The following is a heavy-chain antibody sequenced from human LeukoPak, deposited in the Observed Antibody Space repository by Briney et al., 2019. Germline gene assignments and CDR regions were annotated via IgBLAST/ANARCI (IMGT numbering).Heavy chain of an antibody. CDR2: ISGSGGST. CDR3: AKDILEFGYSSGDKYFQH. D-gene: IGHD6-19*01. J-gene: IGHJ1*01. V-gene: IGHV3-23*01. Sequence: TGGSLRLSCAASGFTFSSYAMSWVRQAPGKGLEWVSAISGSGGSTYYADSVKGRFTISRDNSKNTLYLQMNSLRAEDTAVYYCAKDILEFGYSSGDKYFQHWGQGTLVTVSS. CDR1: GFTFSSYA.